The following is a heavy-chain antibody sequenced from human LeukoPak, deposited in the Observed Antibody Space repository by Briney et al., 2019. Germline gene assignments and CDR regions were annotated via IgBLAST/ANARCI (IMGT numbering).Heavy chain of an antibody. J-gene: IGHJ6*02. V-gene: IGHV4-30-2*01. Sequence: SQTLSLTCAVSGGSISSGGYSWSWIRQPPGKGLEWIGYIYHSGSTYYNPSLKSRVTISVDRSKNQFSLKLSSVTAADTAVYYCATTHTGGGYDFWSGYYLRDPSYGMDVWGQGTTVTVSS. D-gene: IGHD3-3*01. CDR1: GGSISSGGYS. CDR2: IYHSGST. CDR3: ATTHTGGGYDFWSGYYLRDPSYGMDV.